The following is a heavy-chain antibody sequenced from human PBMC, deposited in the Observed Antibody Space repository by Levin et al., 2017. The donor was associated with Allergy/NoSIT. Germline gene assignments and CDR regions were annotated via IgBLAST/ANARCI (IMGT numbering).Heavy chain of an antibody. V-gene: IGHV4-61*01. J-gene: IGHJ4*02. CDR2: IYYSGST. Sequence: SETLSLTCTVSGGSVSSGSYYWSWIRQPPGKGLEWIGYIYYSGSTNYNPSLKSRVTISVDTSTNQFSLKLSSVTAADTAVYYCARGQSGYYDFWSGYFPAYYFDYWGQGTLVTVSS. D-gene: IGHD3-3*01. CDR3: ARGQSGYYDFWSGYFPAYYFDY. CDR1: GGSVSSGSYY.